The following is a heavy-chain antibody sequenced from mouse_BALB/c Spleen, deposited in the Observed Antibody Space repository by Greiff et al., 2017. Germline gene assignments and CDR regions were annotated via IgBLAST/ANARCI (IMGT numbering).Heavy chain of an antibody. CDR2: ILPGSGST. J-gene: IGHJ4*01. Sequence: QVQLKQSGAELMKPGASVKISCKATGYTFSSYWIEWVKQRPGHGLEWIGEILPGSGSTNYNEKFKGKATFTADTSSNTAYMQLSSLTSEDSAVYYCARDSSGYDYAMDYWGQGTSVTVSS. D-gene: IGHD3-2*01. CDR1: GYTFSSYW. CDR3: ARDSSGYDYAMDY. V-gene: IGHV1-9*01.